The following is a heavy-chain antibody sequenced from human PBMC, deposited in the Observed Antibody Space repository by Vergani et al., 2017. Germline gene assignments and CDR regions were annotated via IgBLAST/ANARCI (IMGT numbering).Heavy chain of an antibody. Sequence: QVQLVQSGAEVKKPGSSVKVSCKASGGTFSSYAISWVRQAPGQGLEWMGGIIPIFGTANYAQKFQGRVTNTADESTSTADMELSSLSSEDTAVYYCARERVGAAYFDYWGQGTLVTVSA. CDR2: IIPIFGTA. V-gene: IGHV1-69*01. CDR1: GGTFSSYA. D-gene: IGHD2-15*01. CDR3: ARERVGAAYFDY. J-gene: IGHJ4*02.